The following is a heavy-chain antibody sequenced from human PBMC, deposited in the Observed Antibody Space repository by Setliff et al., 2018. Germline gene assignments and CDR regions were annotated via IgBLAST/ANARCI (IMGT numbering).Heavy chain of an antibody. CDR3: ARLSSGYCSGGSCPAGYDY. J-gene: IGHJ4*02. CDR1: GGTFSSYA. Sequence: SVKVSYKASGGTFSSYAISWVRQAPGQGLEWMGGIIPILGIANYSQKFQGRVTITADKSTSTAYMELSSLRSEDTAVYYCARLSSGYCSGGSCPAGYDYWGQGTLVTVSS. CDR2: IIPILGIA. V-gene: IGHV1-69*10. D-gene: IGHD2-15*01.